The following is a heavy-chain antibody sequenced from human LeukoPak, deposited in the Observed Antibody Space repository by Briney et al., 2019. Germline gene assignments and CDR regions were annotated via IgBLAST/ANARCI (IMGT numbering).Heavy chain of an antibody. CDR2: INPSGGST. CDR3: ARGWFGEPTPFDP. J-gene: IGHJ5*02. Sequence: ASVKVSCKASGYTFTSYYMHWVRQAPGQGLEWMGIINPSGGSTSYAQKFQGRVTMTRNTSISTAYMELSSLRSEDTAVYYCARGWFGEPTPFDPWGQGTLVTVSS. CDR1: GYTFTSYY. D-gene: IGHD3-10*01. V-gene: IGHV1-46*01.